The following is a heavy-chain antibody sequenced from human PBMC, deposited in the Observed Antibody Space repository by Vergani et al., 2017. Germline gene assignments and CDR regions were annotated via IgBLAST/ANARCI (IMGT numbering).Heavy chain of an antibody. V-gene: IGHV1-69*06. D-gene: IGHD6-19*01. J-gene: IGHJ4*02. CDR2: IIPIFGTA. Sequence: QVQLVQSGAEVKKPGASVKVSCKASGGTFSSYAISWVRPAPGQGLEWMGGIIPIFGTANYAQKFQGRVTITADKSTSTAYMELSSLRSEDTAVYYCATGKQWLVQGGDYFDYWGQGTLVTVSS. CDR3: ATGKQWLVQGGDYFDY. CDR1: GGTFSSYA.